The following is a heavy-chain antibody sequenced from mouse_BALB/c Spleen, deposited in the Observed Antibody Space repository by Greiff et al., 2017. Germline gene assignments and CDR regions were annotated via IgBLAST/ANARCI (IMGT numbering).Heavy chain of an antibody. V-gene: IGHV1S29*02. CDR1: GYTFTDYN. CDR3: VLYYYGFYAMDY. CDR2: IYPYNGGT. D-gene: IGHD1-1*01. J-gene: IGHJ4*01. Sequence: EVQLQQSGPELVKPGASVKISCKASGYTFTDYNMHWVKQSHGKSLEWIGYIYPYNGGTGYNQKFKSKATLTVDNSSSTAYMELRSLTSEDSAVYYCVLYYYGFYAMDYWGQGTSVTVSS.